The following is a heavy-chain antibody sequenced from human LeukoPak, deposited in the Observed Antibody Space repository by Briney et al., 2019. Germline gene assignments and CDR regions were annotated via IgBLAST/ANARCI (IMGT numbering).Heavy chain of an antibody. V-gene: IGHV1-2*02. D-gene: IGHD2-2*01. CDR1: GYTFTGYY. CDR3: ARAGVVPAATDFDY. CDR2: INPNSGGT. J-gene: IGHJ4*02. Sequence: GASVKVSCKASGYTFTGYYMHWVRQAPGQGLEWMGWINPNSGGTNYAQKFQGRVTMTRDTSISTAYRELSRLRSDDTAVYYGARAGVVPAATDFDYWGQGTRVTVSS.